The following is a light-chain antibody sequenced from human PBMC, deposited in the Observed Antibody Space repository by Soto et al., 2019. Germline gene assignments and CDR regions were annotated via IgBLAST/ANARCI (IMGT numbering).Light chain of an antibody. CDR2: DVS. CDR1: SSDVGSYNY. Sequence: QSVLTQPASVSGSPGQSITISCTGTSSDVGSYNYVSWYQQHPGKAPKVMIYDVSNRPSGVSYRFSGSKSGNTASLTISGPQAEDEADYYCSSYSTSSTYVFGTGNKVTVL. CDR3: SSYSTSSTYV. J-gene: IGLJ1*01. V-gene: IGLV2-14*01.